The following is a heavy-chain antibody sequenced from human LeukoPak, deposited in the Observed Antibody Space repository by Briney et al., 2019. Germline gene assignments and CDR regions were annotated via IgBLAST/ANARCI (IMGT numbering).Heavy chain of an antibody. CDR1: GGSISSYY. CDR3: VRTIDYGGNMAFDI. V-gene: IGHV4-59*08. D-gene: IGHD4-23*01. J-gene: IGHJ3*02. CDR2: IYYSGST. Sequence: SETLSLTCTVSGGSISSYYWSWIRQPPGKGLEWIGYIYYSGSTNYNPSLKSRVTISVDTSKNQFSLKLSSVTAADTAVYYCVRTIDYGGNMAFDIWGQGTMVTASS.